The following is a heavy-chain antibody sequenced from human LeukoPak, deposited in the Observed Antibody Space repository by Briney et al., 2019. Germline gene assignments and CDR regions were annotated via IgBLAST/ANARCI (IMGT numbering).Heavy chain of an antibody. CDR1: GLTFGIYS. Sequence: GGSLRLSCAASGLTFGIYSMSWVRLAPGKGLEWVASITSSSSFIYYADSVKGRSTISRDNSKNTLYLQMNSLRAEDTAVYYCAKSYYDFSYWGQGTLVTVSS. CDR2: ITSSSSFI. D-gene: IGHD3-3*01. CDR3: AKSYYDFSY. J-gene: IGHJ4*02. V-gene: IGHV3-21*01.